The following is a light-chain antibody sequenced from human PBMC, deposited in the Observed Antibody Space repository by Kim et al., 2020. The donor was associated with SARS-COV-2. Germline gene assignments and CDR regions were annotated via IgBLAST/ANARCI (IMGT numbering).Light chain of an antibody. CDR3: QQYNNWPPWT. Sequence: SPGERVILSCRASQSVSNNLAWYQQRPGQAPRLLIYGASTRATDIPVRFTGSGSGTEFTLTISSLQSEDFAVYYCQQYNNWPPWTFGQGTKVDIK. J-gene: IGKJ1*01. CDR2: GAS. V-gene: IGKV3-15*01. CDR1: QSVSNN.